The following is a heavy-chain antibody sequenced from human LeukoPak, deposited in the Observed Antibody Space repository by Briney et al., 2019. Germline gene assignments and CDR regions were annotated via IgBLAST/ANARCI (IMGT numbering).Heavy chain of an antibody. D-gene: IGHD2-2*01. J-gene: IGHJ4*02. CDR2: FDPEDGET. V-gene: IGHV1-24*01. CDR3: ELQSNRAYCSSTSCQNFGY. CDR1: GYTLTELS. Sequence: ASVKVSCKVSGYTLTELSMHWVRQAPGKGLGWMGGFDPEDGETIYAQKFQGRVTMTEDTSTDTAYMELSSLRSEDTAVYYCELQSNRAYCSSTSCQNFGYWGQGTLVTVSS.